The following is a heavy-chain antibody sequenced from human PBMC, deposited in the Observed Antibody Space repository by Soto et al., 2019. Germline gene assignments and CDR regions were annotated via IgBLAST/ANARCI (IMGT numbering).Heavy chain of an antibody. CDR1: VGTFSSSA. J-gene: IGHJ6*02. CDR2: IIPIFGTA. D-gene: IGHD6-6*01. CDR3: ARGPEYSGSSVVDYYYYYGMDG. Sequence: QVQLVQSGAEVKKPGSSVKVSCKASVGTFSSSAISWVRQAPGQGLEWMGGIIPIFGTANYAQKFQGRFTITADESTSTAYMELRSLRSEDTAVYYCARGPEYSGSSVVDYYYYYGMDGWGQGTTVTVSS. V-gene: IGHV1-69*01.